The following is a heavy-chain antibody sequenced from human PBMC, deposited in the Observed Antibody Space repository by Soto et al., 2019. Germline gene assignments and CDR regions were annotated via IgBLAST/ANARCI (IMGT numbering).Heavy chain of an antibody. Sequence: GASVKVSCKASGGTFSSYAISWVRQAPGQGLEWMGGIIPIFGTANYAQKFQGRVTITADESTSTAYMELSSLRSEDTAVYYCARASRYCTNGVCYMGPLYFDYWGQGTLVTVSS. CDR2: IIPIFGTA. D-gene: IGHD2-8*01. CDR1: GGTFSSYA. J-gene: IGHJ4*02. CDR3: ARASRYCTNGVCYMGPLYFDY. V-gene: IGHV1-69*13.